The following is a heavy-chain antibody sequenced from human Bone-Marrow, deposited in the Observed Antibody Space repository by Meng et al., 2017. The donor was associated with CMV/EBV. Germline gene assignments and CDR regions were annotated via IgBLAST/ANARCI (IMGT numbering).Heavy chain of an antibody. J-gene: IGHJ4*02. CDR2: IKQDGSEK. CDR3: AKASIFGARVGYYFDY. Sequence: GESLKISCAASGFTFSSYWMSWVRQAPGKGLEWVANIKQDGSEKYYVDSVKGRFTISRDNAKNSLYLQMNSLRAEDTALYYCAKASIFGARVGYYFDYWGQGTLVTVSS. D-gene: IGHD3-3*01. CDR1: GFTFSSYW. V-gene: IGHV3-7*03.